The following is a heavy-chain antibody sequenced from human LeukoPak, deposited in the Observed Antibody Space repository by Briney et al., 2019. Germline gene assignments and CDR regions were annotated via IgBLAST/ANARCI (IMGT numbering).Heavy chain of an antibody. CDR2: IYPGDSDT. D-gene: IGHD4-17*01. CDR3: ARSWTVTTLGAFDI. J-gene: IGHJ3*02. Sequence: GESLKISCRGSGYSFSDYWVAWVRHMPGKGLEWMGIIYPGDSDTRYSPSFQGQVTISADKSISTAYLQWSSLKASDTAMYYCARSWTVTTLGAFDIWGQGTMVTVSS. CDR1: GYSFSDYW. V-gene: IGHV5-51*01.